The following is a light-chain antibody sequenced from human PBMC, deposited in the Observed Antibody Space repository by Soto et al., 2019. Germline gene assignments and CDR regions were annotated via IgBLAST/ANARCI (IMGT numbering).Light chain of an antibody. Sequence: QPVLTQPPSASASLGASVTLTCTLSSGYSNYKVDWYQQRPGKGPRFVMRVGTGGIVGSKGDGIPDRFSVLGSGLNRYLTIKNIQEEDESDYHCGADQVSGGNFVYVFGTGTKLTLL. CDR1: SGYSNYK. V-gene: IGLV9-49*01. CDR2: VGTGGIVG. J-gene: IGLJ1*01. CDR3: GADQVSGGNFVYV.